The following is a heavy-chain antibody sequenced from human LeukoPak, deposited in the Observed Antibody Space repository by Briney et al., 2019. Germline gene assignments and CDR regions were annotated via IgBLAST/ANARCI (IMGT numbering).Heavy chain of an antibody. D-gene: IGHD3-3*01. CDR3: ARRAVEITIFGVVPRGFDP. CDR1: GASISSGNYY. Sequence: SETLSLTCTVSGASISSGNYYWDWIRQPPGKGLEWIGGISYSGGTYYNPPLKSRVTISVDTSKNQFSLKLSSVTAADTAMYYCARRAVEITIFGVVPRGFDPWGQGTLVTVSS. J-gene: IGHJ5*02. CDR2: ISYSGGT. V-gene: IGHV4-39*01.